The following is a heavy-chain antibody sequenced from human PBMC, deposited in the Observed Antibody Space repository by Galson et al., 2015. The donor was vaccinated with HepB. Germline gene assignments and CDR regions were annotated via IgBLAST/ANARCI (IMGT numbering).Heavy chain of an antibody. Sequence: CAISGDSVSSNSAAWNWIRQSPSRGLEWLGRTYYRSKWYNDYAVSVKSRITINPDTSKNQFSLQLNSVTPADTAVYYCARAYYGDYGDYYYYYYMDVWGKGATVTVSS. V-gene: IGHV6-1*01. CDR1: GDSVSSNSAA. CDR3: ARAYYGDYGDYYYYYYMDV. D-gene: IGHD4-17*01. CDR2: TYYRSKWYN. J-gene: IGHJ6*03.